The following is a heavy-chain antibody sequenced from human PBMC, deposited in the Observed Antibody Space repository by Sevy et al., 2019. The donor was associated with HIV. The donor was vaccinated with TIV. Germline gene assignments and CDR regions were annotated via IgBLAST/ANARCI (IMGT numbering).Heavy chain of an antibody. CDR2: ISSSSSYI. J-gene: IGHJ4*02. V-gene: IGHV3-21*01. Sequence: GGSLRLSCAASGFTFSSYSMNWVRPAPGKGLEWVSSISSSSSYIYYGDSLKGRFTISRDNAKNSMYLQMNSLGAEDTAVYYCARDAGVGYWGQGTLVTVSS. CDR3: ARDAGVGY. D-gene: IGHD1-26*01. CDR1: GFTFSSYS.